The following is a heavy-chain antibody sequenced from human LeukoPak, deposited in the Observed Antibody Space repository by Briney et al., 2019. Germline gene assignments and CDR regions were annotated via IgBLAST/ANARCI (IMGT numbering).Heavy chain of an antibody. J-gene: IGHJ6*03. D-gene: IGHD6-6*01. CDR3: ARTQYSTSPEGYYYYYMDV. CDR2: IYYSRST. Sequence: SETLSLTCTVSGGSISSTSYYWGWIRQPPGKGLELIGSIYYSRSTSYNPSLRSRVTISVDTSKDQFSLKLSSVAAADTAVYYCARTQYSTSPEGYYYYYMDVWGKGTTLTVSS. CDR1: GGSISSTSYY. V-gene: IGHV4-39*01.